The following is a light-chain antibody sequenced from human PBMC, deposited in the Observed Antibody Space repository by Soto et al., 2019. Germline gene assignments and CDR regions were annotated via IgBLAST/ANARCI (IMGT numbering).Light chain of an antibody. V-gene: IGLV1-47*02. J-gene: IGLJ3*02. CDR1: FSNIGSNY. CDR3: AVWDDSLRGWV. Sequence: QSVLAQPPSASGTPGQMVTMSCSGRFSNIGSNYVYWYQQLPGTAPKLLIFTNDQRTSGVPGRFSGSKSGTSASLAISGLRSEDEADYYCAVWDDSLRGWVFGGGTKVTVL. CDR2: TND.